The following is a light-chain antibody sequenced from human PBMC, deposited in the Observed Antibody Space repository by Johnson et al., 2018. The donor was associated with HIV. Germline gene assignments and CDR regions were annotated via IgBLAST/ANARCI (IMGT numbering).Light chain of an antibody. V-gene: IGLV1-51*02. J-gene: IGLJ1*01. Sequence: VLTQPPSVSAAPGQKVTISCSGSSSNIGNNYVSWYQQLPGTAPKVLIHENNKRPSGIPDRFSGSKSGTSATLGITGLQTWDEADYYCGAWDSSLTTYAFGTGTKVTGL. CDR3: GAWDSSLTTYA. CDR1: SSNIGNNY. CDR2: ENN.